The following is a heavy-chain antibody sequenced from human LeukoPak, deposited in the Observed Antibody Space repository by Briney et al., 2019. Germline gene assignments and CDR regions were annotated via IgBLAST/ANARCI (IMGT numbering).Heavy chain of an antibody. Sequence: SETLSLTCTVSGGSISSSSYYWSWIRQPPGKGLEWIGYIYYSGSTNYNPSLKSRVTISVDTSKNQFSLKLSSVTAADTAVYYCARVRYTRFDPWGQGTLVTVSS. CDR1: GGSISSSSYY. V-gene: IGHV4-61*05. J-gene: IGHJ5*02. D-gene: IGHD1-14*01. CDR2: IYYSGST. CDR3: ARVRYTRFDP.